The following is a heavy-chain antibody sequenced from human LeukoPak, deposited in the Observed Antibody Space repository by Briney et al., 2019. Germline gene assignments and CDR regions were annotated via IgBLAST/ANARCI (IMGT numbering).Heavy chain of an antibody. D-gene: IGHD2-8*01. CDR3: ARKTSGTNPCDF. J-gene: IGHJ4*02. CDR1: GFTFNNYA. V-gene: IGHV3-23*01. CDR2: ISTSGLDI. Sequence: GGSLRLSCAASGFTFNNYAMSWVRQSPGKELAWVSGISTSGLDIPYADSVKGRFTISRDNSKNTLYLQMNCLRVEDTAIYYCARKTSGTNPCDFWGQGTLVTVSS.